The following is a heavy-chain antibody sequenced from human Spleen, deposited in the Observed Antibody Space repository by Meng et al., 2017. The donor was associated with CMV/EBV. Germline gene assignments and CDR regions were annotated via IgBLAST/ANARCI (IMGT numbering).Heavy chain of an antibody. D-gene: IGHD3-10*01. CDR2: INPNSGGT. CDR3: AEAPWEGSYNDY. CDR1: GYTFTDYY. J-gene: IGHJ4*02. Sequence: ASVKVSCKASGYTFTDYYMHWVRQAPGQGLEWMGWINPNSGGTDYAQKFQGRVTMTRDTSISTAYMEVRSLRSDDTAVYFCAEAPWEGSYNDYWGQGTLVTVSS. V-gene: IGHV1-2*02.